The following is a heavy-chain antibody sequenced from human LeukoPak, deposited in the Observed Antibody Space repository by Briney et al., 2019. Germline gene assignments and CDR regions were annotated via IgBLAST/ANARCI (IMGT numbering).Heavy chain of an antibody. D-gene: IGHD1-26*01. CDR3: ARDPGS. J-gene: IGHJ4*02. CDR2: IIPIFGTA. Sequence: SVKVSCKASGYTFTNYGINWVRQAPGQGLEWMGGIIPIFGTANYAQKFQGRVTITADESTSTAYMELSSLRSEDTAVYYCARDPGSWGQGTLVTVSS. V-gene: IGHV1-69*13. CDR1: GYTFTNYG.